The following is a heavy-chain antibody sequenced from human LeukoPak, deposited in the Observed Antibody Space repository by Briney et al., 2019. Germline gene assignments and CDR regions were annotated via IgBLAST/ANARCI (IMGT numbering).Heavy chain of an antibody. J-gene: IGHJ4*02. CDR2: IYYSGST. D-gene: IGHD6-13*01. CDR1: GGSISSGDYY. V-gene: IGHV4-30-4*01. CDR3: ARGSSSWYVGSFDY. Sequence: SETLSLTCTVSGGSISSGDYYWSWIRQPPGTGVEWIGSIYYSGSTYYNPALKSLVTISVDTSKNQFSLKLSSVTAADTAVYYCARGSSSWYVGSFDYWGQGTLVTVSS.